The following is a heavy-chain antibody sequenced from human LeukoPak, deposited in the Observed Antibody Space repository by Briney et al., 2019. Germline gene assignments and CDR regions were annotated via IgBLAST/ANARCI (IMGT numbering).Heavy chain of an antibody. V-gene: IGHV4-61*02. CDR2: ISAGGRT. Sequence: SQTLSHTCAISGASIASGNYHWDWIRQPAGKRPEYIGRISAGGRTNYNPSLKSRLTISMDTSKNHVSLRLTSVTAADTAVYYCTRGGHDYGGSFDPWGQGILVTVSS. D-gene: IGHD4-23*01. CDR1: GASIASGNYH. J-gene: IGHJ5*02. CDR3: TRGGHDYGGSFDP.